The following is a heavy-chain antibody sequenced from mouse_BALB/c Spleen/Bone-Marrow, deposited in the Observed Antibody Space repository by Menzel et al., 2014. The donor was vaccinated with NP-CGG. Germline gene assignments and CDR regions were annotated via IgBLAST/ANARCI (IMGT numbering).Heavy chain of an antibody. CDR2: INSDGGST. D-gene: IGHD1-1*01. Sequence: EVQRVESGGGLVQPGESLKPSCESNEYEFPSHDMSWVRKTPEKRLELVAAINSDGGSTYYPDTMERRFIISRDNSKKTLYLQMSSLRSEDTAFYYCARHGDYYGSSLFAYWGQGTLVTVSA. J-gene: IGHJ3*01. CDR3: ARHGDYYGSSLFAY. V-gene: IGHV5-2*01. CDR1: EYEFPSHD.